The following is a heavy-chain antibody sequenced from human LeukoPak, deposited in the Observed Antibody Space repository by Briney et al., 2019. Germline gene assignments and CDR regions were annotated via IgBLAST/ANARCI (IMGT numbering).Heavy chain of an antibody. CDR3: AKVALFSGYYPPFDY. CDR2: ISYDGSNE. CDR1: GFTFSNYG. Sequence: GGSLRLSCTASGFTFSNYGRHWVRQAPGKGLEWVAVISYDGSNEYYADSVKGRFTISRDNSKNTLFLQMNSLRPEDTAVYHCAKVALFSGYYPPFDYWGQGTLVTVSS. V-gene: IGHV3-30*18. D-gene: IGHD3-22*01. J-gene: IGHJ4*02.